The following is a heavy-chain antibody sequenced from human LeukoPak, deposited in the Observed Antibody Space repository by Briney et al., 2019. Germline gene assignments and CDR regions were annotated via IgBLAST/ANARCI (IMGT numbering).Heavy chain of an antibody. J-gene: IGHJ4*02. V-gene: IGHV3-30-3*02. Sequence: XXLXCAASXFTXSSXAMHWVXQXPXXGXXXXXXXSYDGSNKYYADSVKGRFTISRDNSKNTLYLQMNSLRAEDTAVYYCAKDRGYDSSGPDDYWGQGTLVTVSS. CDR2: XSYDGSNK. CDR1: XFTXSSXA. CDR3: AKDRGYDSSGPDDY. D-gene: IGHD3-22*01.